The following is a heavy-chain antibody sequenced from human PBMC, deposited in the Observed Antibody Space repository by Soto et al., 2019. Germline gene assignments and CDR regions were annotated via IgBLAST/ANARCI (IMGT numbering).Heavy chain of an antibody. D-gene: IGHD2-2*01. J-gene: IGHJ4*02. CDR3: ARGFRLDCSSTSCYLYYFDY. Sequence: SETLSLTCAVSGGSFSGYYWSWIRQPPGKGLEWIGEINHSGSTNYNPSLKSRVTISVDTSKNQFSLKLSSVTAADTAVYYCARGFRLDCSSTSCYLYYFDYWGQGTLVTVSS. CDR2: INHSGST. CDR1: GGSFSGYY. V-gene: IGHV4-34*01.